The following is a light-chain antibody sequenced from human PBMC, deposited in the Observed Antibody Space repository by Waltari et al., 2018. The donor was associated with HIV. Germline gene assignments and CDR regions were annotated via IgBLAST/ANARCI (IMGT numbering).Light chain of an antibody. CDR3: QQVNSYPLT. CDR2: GAS. V-gene: IGKV1-9*01. CDR1: QTISTY. Sequence: DIQLTQSPPFLSASPGARVSIACRANQTISTYLAWYQQKPGKAPKLLLYGASILQTGVPSRFTGRGSGTEFHLTITSLQPEDFATYYCQQVNSYPLTFGRGTKVEVK. J-gene: IGKJ4*01.